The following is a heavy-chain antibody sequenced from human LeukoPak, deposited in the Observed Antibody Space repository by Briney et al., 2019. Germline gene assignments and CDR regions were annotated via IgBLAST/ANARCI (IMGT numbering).Heavy chain of an antibody. CDR1: GYTFTSYD. CDR2: MNPNSGNT. CDR3: ARTHRDVAYCSTTNCHQDL. Sequence: GASVKVSCKASGYTFTSYDINWVRQATGQGLEWMGWMNPNSGNTGYAQKFQGRVTLTRDTSINTAYMELSSLNSDDTALYYCARTHRDVAYCSTTNCHQDLWGQGTLVTVSS. J-gene: IGHJ5*02. V-gene: IGHV1-8*01. D-gene: IGHD2-2*01.